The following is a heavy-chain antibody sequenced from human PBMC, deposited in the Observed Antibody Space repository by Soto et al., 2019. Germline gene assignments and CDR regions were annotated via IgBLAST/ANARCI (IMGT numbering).Heavy chain of an antibody. V-gene: IGHV3-30*18. CDR3: AKDGERYNWNLWGFFDF. J-gene: IGHJ4*01. D-gene: IGHD1-20*01. Sequence: VQLVESGGGVVQPGGSLRLSCAASGFTFSNYGMHWVRQAPGKGLEWLAVVSFDGSNKFSADSLEGRFTISRDTSKNMVYLEMNSLRPEDTAVYYCAKDGERYNWNLWGFFDFWGHGTLVTFSS. CDR2: VSFDGSNK. CDR1: GFTFSNYG.